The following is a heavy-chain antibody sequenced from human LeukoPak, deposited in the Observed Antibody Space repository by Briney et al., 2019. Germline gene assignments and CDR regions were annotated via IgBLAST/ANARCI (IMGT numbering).Heavy chain of an antibody. D-gene: IGHD6-19*01. CDR3: ARDGRAYSSGWGRNFDY. CDR2: MSRSSSRK. Sequence: GRTLRLSCVVSGFTFSRYNMNCVRGAPRPGLEWSSYMSRSSSRKYSADSVKGRFTISRDNAKNPLYLQMNSMRAEDTAIYYWARDGRAYSSGWGRNFDYWGQGTLVTVPS. J-gene: IGHJ4*02. V-gene: IGHV3-48*01. CDR1: GFTFSRYN.